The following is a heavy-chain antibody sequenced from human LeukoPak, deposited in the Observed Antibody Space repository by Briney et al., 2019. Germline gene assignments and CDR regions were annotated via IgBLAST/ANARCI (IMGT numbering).Heavy chain of an antibody. J-gene: IGHJ6*02. V-gene: IGHV3-9*01. D-gene: IGHD3-10*01. CDR1: GFTFDDYA. CDR2: ISWNSGSI. Sequence: GGSLRLSCAASGFTFDDYAMHWVRQAPGKGLEWVSGISWNSGSIGYADSVKGRFTISRDNAKNSLYLQMNSLRAEDTALYYCAKDIAPRGYYGMDVWGQGTTVTVSS. CDR3: AKDIAPRGYYGMDV.